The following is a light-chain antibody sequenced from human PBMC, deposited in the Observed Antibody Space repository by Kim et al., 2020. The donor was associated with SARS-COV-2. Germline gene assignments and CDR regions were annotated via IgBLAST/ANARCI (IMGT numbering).Light chain of an antibody. CDR2: DVS. J-gene: IGLJ2*01. CDR3: SSYTSSSTNVV. CDR1: SSDVGCYNY. Sequence: SITISCTGTSSDVGCYNYVPSHPHHPGKAPKLMIYDVSNRPSGVSNRFSGSKSGNTASLTISGLQAEDEADYYCSSYTSSSTNVVFGGGTQLTVL. V-gene: IGLV2-14*03.